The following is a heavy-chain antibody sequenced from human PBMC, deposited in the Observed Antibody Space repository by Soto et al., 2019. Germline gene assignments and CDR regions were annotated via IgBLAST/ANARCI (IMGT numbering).Heavy chain of an antibody. V-gene: IGHV3-7*01. J-gene: IGHJ3*02. D-gene: IGHD4-17*01. Sequence: PWGYLRLSCEVSGFTLSSYSMSSVLQAPLKVLDWGANIKQEGSEKYYLDDLKGRLTISRDNAKKSLYLEMNSLRAEDTAVYYCARDRTTVIGCAFDIWGQGTMVPV. CDR3: ARDRTTVIGCAFDI. CDR2: IKQEGSEK. CDR1: GFTLSSYS.